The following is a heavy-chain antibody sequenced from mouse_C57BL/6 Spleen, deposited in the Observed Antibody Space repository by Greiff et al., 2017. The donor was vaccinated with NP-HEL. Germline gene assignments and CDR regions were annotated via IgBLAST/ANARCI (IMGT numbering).Heavy chain of an antibody. D-gene: IGHD1-1*01. CDR1: GFNIKDDY. Sequence: LVESGAELVRPGASVKLSCTASGFNIKDDYMHWVKQRPEQGLEWIGWIDPENGDTEYASKFQGKATITADTSSNTAYLQLSSLTSEDTAVYYCTTYYYGSSYEAWFAYWGQGTLVTVSA. J-gene: IGHJ3*01. V-gene: IGHV14-4*01. CDR2: IDPENGDT. CDR3: TTYYYGSSYEAWFAY.